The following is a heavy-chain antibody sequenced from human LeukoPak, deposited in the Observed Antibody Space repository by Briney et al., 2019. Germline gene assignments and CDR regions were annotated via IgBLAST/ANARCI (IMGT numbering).Heavy chain of an antibody. CDR2: INHSGST. V-gene: IGHV4-34*01. J-gene: IGHJ4*02. D-gene: IGHD3-10*01. Sequence: PSETLSLTCGVYGGSFSGYYWSWSRQPPGKGLEWIGEINHSGSTNYNPSLKSRVTISLDTSKNQFSLKLNSLTAADTAVYYCTRAKRIIMVRGVITRYFDYWGQGTLVTVSS. CDR1: GGSFSGYY. CDR3: TRAKRIIMVRGVITRYFDY.